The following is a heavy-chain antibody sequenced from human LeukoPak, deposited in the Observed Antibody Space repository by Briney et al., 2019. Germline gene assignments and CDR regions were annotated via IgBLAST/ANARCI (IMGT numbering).Heavy chain of an antibody. CDR2: IRYDGSNK. CDR3: AYYPYSSSWYNEDPKFDY. Sequence: PGGSLRLSYAASGFTFSSYGMHWVRQAPGKGLEWVAFIRYDGSNKYYADSVKGRFTISRDNSKNTLYLQMNSLRAEDTAVYYCAYYPYSSSWYNEDPKFDYWGQGTLVTVSS. V-gene: IGHV3-30*02. CDR1: GFTFSSYG. D-gene: IGHD6-13*01. J-gene: IGHJ4*02.